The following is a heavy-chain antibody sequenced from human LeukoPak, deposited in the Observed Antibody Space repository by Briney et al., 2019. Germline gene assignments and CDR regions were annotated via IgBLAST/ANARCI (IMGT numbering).Heavy chain of an antibody. D-gene: IGHD2-15*01. Sequence: GGSLRLFCVVSGFTVNNKYVSWVRQSPGKGLEWVSVIYTGGSTYYADSVKGRFTISRDISMNTLYLQMNSLRAEDTALYYCARGYCSGGNCYDYWGQGTLVTVSS. J-gene: IGHJ4*02. CDR1: GFTVNNKY. CDR2: IYTGGST. CDR3: ARGYCSGGNCYDY. V-gene: IGHV3-66*01.